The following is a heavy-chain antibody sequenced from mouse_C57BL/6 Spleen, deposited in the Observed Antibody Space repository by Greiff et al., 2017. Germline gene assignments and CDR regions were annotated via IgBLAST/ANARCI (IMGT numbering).Heavy chain of an antibody. D-gene: IGHD4-1*01. CDR3: ASLTGTRYFDY. CDR2: INYDGSST. Sequence: EVMLVESEGGLVQPGSSMKLSCTASGFTFSDYYMAWVRQVPEKGLEWVANINYDGSSTYYLDSLKSRFIISRDNAKNILYLQMSSLKAEDTATXYCASLTGTRYFDYWGQGTTRTVSS. J-gene: IGHJ2*01. V-gene: IGHV5-16*01. CDR1: GFTFSDYY.